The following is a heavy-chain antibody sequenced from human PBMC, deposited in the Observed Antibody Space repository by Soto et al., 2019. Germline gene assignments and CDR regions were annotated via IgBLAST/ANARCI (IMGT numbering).Heavy chain of an antibody. CDR3: ARMNDYGDNNCFDP. J-gene: IGHJ5*02. CDR1: GYTFTSYG. D-gene: IGHD4-17*01. V-gene: IGHV1-18*01. Sequence: APVKVSCKASGYTFTSYGISWVRQTPGQGLEWMGWISAYNGNTNYAQKLQGRVTMTTDTSTSTAYMELRSLRSDDTAVYYCARMNDYGDNNCFDPWGQGTLVTFSS. CDR2: ISAYNGNT.